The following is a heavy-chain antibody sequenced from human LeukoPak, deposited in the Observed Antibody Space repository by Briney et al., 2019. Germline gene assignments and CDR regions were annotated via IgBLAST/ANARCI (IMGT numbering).Heavy chain of an antibody. CDR3: ASVDTAMVLDY. CDR1: GGSISSYY. D-gene: IGHD5-18*01. CDR2: IYCSGST. Sequence: SETLSLTCTVSGGSISSYYWSWIRQPPGKGLEWIGYIYCSGSTNYNPSLKSRVTISVDTSKNQFSLKLSSVTAADTAVYYCASVDTAMVLDYWGQGTLVTVSS. J-gene: IGHJ4*02. V-gene: IGHV4-59*01.